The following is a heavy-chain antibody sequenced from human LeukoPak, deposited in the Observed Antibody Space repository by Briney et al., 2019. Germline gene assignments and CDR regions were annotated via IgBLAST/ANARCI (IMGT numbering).Heavy chain of an antibody. Sequence: PGGSLRLSCAASGFTVSCNYMSWVRQAPGKGLEWVSLIYSGGSTYYADSVKGRFTISRDNSKNTLYLQMNSLSADDTAVYYCSRGRFSSGWHFDYWGQGTLVSVSS. CDR3: SRGRFSSGWHFDY. V-gene: IGHV3-53*01. J-gene: IGHJ4*02. CDR1: GFTVSCNY. CDR2: IYSGGST. D-gene: IGHD6-19*01.